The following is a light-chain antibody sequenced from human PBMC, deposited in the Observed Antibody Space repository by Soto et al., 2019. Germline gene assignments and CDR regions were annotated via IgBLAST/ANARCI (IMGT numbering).Light chain of an antibody. V-gene: IGLV2-14*01. CDR2: DVS. CDR1: SSYVGNYNY. J-gene: IGLJ2*01. Sequence: QSALTQPASVSGSPGQSNTISCTGTSSYVGNYNYVSWYQQHPGKAPKPMIYDVSYRPSGVSNRFAGSKSGNTASLTISGFQAEDEADYYCTSFTTNTTGVFGGGTKLTVL. CDR3: TSFTTNTTGV.